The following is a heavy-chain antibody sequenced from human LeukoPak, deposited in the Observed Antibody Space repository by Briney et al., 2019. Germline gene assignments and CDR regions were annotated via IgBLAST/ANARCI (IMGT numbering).Heavy chain of an antibody. V-gene: IGHV1-69*13. CDR3: VSLQGDTGDDY. CDR1: GYTFTSYG. CDR2: IIPIFGTA. D-gene: IGHD3-16*01. J-gene: IGHJ4*02. Sequence: SVKVSCKASGYTFTSYGISWVRQAPGQGLEWMGGIIPIFGTANYAQKFQGRVTITADESTSTAYMELSSLRSEDTAVYYCVSLQGDTGDDYWGQGTLVTVSS.